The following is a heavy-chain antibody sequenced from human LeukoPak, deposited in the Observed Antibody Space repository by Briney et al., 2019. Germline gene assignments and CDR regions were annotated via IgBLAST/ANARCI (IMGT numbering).Heavy chain of an antibody. D-gene: IGHD3-22*01. CDR3: ARDSAPYYYDSSGYYY. J-gene: IGHJ4*02. V-gene: IGHV1-46*01. CDR2: INPSGGST. Sequence: GASVKVSCKASGYTFTSYYMHWVRQAPGQGLEWMGIINPSGGSTSYAQKFQGRVTMTRDMSTSTVYMELSSLRSEDTAVYYCARDSAPYYYDSSGYYYWGQGTLVTVSS. CDR1: GYTFTSYY.